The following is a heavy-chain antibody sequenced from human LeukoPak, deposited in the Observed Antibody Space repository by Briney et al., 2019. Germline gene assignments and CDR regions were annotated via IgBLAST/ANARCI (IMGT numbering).Heavy chain of an antibody. V-gene: IGHV3-48*02. Sequence: RSGGSLRLSCAASGFTFSSYSMNWVRQAPGKGLGWVSYITSSSGTIYYADSVRGRLTISRDNVKNSLYLQMNSLRDEDTAVYYCARVWGYYGDYWGQGTLVTVSS. J-gene: IGHJ4*02. D-gene: IGHD3-10*01. CDR3: ARVWGYYGDY. CDR2: ITSSSGTI. CDR1: GFTFSSYS.